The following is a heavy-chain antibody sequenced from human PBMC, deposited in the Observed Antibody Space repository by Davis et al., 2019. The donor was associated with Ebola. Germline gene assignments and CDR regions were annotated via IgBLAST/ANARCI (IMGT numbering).Heavy chain of an antibody. J-gene: IGHJ4*02. Sequence: GESLKISCAASGFTFSDYYMTWIRQAPGRGLEWVSYIGYSGSTMYYADSVKGRFTISRDDAKNSVYLQMNSLRAEDTAVYYCARDFWFRRLDYWGQGTLVTVSS. CDR3: ARDFWFRRLDY. V-gene: IGHV3-11*01. D-gene: IGHD3-3*01. CDR2: IGYSGSTM. CDR1: GFTFSDYY.